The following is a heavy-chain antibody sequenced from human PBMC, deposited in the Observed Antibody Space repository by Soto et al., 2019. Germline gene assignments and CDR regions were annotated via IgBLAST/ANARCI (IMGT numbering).Heavy chain of an antibody. V-gene: IGHV3-53*01. CDR1: GFSVSTSH. CDR2: IYSGGAT. Sequence: PGGSLRLSCAAAGFSVSTSHTSWVRQAPGKGLEWVSVIYSGGATHYAVSVKGRFIISRDKSKNTVDLQMNSLRAEDTAVYYCTRWTESYPDYWGQGTLVTVSS. J-gene: IGHJ4*02. D-gene: IGHD1-26*01. CDR3: TRWTESYPDY.